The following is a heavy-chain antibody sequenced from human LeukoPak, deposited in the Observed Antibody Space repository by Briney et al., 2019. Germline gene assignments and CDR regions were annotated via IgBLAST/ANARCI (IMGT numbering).Heavy chain of an antibody. CDR2: MNPNSGNT. CDR1: GYTFTSYD. D-gene: IGHD1-26*01. CDR3: ARPLLPGGTDAFDI. J-gene: IGHJ3*02. Sequence: ASVKVSCKASGYTFTSYDINWVRQATGQGLEWMRWMNPNSGNTGYAQKFQGRVIITRNTSISTAYMELSSLRSEDTAVYYCARPLLPGGTDAFDIWGRGTMVTVSS. V-gene: IGHV1-8*03.